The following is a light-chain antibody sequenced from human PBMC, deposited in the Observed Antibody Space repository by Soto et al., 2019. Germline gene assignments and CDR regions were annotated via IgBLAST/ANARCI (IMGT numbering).Light chain of an antibody. CDR3: QQYGRSPIT. CDR1: QSVSSNY. Sequence: EIVLTQSPGTLSLSPGERSTLSFSSSQSVSSNYLVWYQQTPGQAPRLLIYGASNRATGIPDRFSGSGSGTDFTLTISRLETEDFAVYFCQQYGRSPITFGQGTRLEIK. V-gene: IGKV3-20*01. J-gene: IGKJ5*01. CDR2: GAS.